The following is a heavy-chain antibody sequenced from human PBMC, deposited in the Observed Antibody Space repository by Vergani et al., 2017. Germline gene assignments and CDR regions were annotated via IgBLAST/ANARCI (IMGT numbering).Heavy chain of an antibody. D-gene: IGHD6-13*01. CDR1: GYSFTSYW. CDR3: ARVSSNPSYSSSPLDY. V-gene: IGHV5-51*01. Sequence: EVQLLESGGGLVQPGESLKISCKGSGYSFTSYWIGWVRQMPGKGLEWMGIIYPGDSDTRYSPSFQGQVTISRDNSKNTLYLQMNSLRAEDTAVYYCARVSSNPSYSSSPLDYWGQGTLVTVSS. J-gene: IGHJ4*02. CDR2: IYPGDSDT.